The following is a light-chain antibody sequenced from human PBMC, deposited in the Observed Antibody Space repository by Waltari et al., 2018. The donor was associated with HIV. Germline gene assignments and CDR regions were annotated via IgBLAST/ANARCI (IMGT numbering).Light chain of an antibody. CDR2: GAA. CDR1: QGISTS. Sequence: DIQITQSPLFVSASAGHIITITCRESQGISTSLAWYQQKPGKPPRLLIHGAADSEVGIPSRFSGSGSGTHFSLTISSLQPEDLATYYCQQTNFFPITFAQGTTIEIK. J-gene: IGKJ2*01. V-gene: IGKV1-12*01. CDR3: QQTNFFPIT.